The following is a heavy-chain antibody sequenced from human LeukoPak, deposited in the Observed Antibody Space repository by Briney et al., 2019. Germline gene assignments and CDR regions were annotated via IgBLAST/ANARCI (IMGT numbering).Heavy chain of an antibody. V-gene: IGHV3-30*18. CDR1: GFSFSSYG. J-gene: IGHJ4*02. D-gene: IGHD6-13*01. CDR2: TSYDGTNK. Sequence: GGSLRPSCAASGFSFSSYGMHWVRQAPGKGLEWVAVTSYDGTNKYYADSVKGRFTISRDNSKNTLYLQMNSLRAEDTAVYYCAKGLPIAAAGNQVEDYWGQGTLVTVSS. CDR3: AKGLPIAAAGNQVEDY.